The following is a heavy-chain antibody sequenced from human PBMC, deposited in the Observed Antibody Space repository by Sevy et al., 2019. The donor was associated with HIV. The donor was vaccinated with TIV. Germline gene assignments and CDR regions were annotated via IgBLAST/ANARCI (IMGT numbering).Heavy chain of an antibody. CDR1: RFTFSNYA. CDR2: ISYDGTDK. J-gene: IGHJ4*02. CDR3: ARVRTDYSSSWHVWDY. Sequence: GGSLRLSCAASRFTFSNYAMHWVRQTPGKGLKSVAVISYDGTDKYYAESVKGRFTISRDNSNNTVYLQMSSLRLEDTAVYYCARVRTDYSSSWHVWDYWGQGTLVTVSS. V-gene: IGHV3-30-3*01. D-gene: IGHD6-13*01.